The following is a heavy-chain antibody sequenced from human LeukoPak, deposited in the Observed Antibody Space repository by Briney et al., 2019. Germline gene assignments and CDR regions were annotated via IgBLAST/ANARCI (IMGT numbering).Heavy chain of an antibody. J-gene: IGHJ4*02. D-gene: IGHD2-2*01. CDR2: LSSSSTYV. V-gene: IGHV3-21*04. Sequence: GGSLRLSCAASGFTFSTYSMNWVRQAPGKGLEWVSSLSSSSTYVYYADSVKGRFTISRDNAKNSLYLQMNSLRAEDTAVYYCVKDYATVPAAANPLFDYWGRGALVTVSS. CDR3: VKDYATVPAAANPLFDY. CDR1: GFTFSTYS.